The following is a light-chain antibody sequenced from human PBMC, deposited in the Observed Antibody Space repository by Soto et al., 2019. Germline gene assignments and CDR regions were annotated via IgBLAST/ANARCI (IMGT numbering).Light chain of an antibody. V-gene: IGLV1-40*01. CDR3: QSYDTRLSGWV. Sequence: QSVLTQPPSVSGAPGQRVTISCTGSSSNIGAHYDVHWYQQLPGTAPKLLIHGNVNRPSGVPGRFSGSKSGTSASLSIAGLQAGDEADYYCQSYDTRLSGWVFGGGTKLPVL. J-gene: IGLJ3*02. CDR1: SSNIGAHYD. CDR2: GNV.